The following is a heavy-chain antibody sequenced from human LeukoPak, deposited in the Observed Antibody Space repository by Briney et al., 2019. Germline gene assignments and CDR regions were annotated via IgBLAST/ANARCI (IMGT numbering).Heavy chain of an antibody. V-gene: IGHV4-34*01. CDR2: INHSGST. J-gene: IGHJ6*03. CDR3: ASLRGPRYYYYYMDV. Sequence: SETLSLTCAVYGGAFSGYYWSRIRQPPGQELEWIGEINHSGSTNYNPSLKSRVTISVDTSKTQFSLKLSSVTAADTAVYYCASLRGPRYYYYYMDVWGKGTTVTVSS. CDR1: GGAFSGYY. D-gene: IGHD3-10*01.